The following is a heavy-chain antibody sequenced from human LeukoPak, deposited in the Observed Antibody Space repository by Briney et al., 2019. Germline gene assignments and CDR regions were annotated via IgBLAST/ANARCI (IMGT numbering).Heavy chain of an antibody. Sequence: SETLSLTCAVYGGSFSGYYWSWIRQPPGKGLEWIGEINHSGSTNYNPSLKSRATISADTSKNQFSLKLSSVTAADTAVYYCARGYCSGGSCGAGEYFQHWGQGTLVTVSS. D-gene: IGHD2-15*01. CDR2: INHSGST. V-gene: IGHV4-34*01. CDR1: GGSFSGYY. J-gene: IGHJ1*01. CDR3: ARGYCSGGSCGAGEYFQH.